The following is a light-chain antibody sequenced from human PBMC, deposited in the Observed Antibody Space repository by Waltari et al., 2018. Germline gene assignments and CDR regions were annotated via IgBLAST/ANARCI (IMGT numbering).Light chain of an antibody. J-gene: IGKJ1*01. CDR2: DAS. Sequence: EIVLTQSPGTLSLSPGARATLSCRASQSVSKYLAWYQQKPGQAPRLLIYDASTRATGIPDRFSGSGWGTDFSLTISRLEPEDFAVYYCQKYGTLPATFGQGTKVQ. CDR1: QSVSKY. V-gene: IGKV3-20*01. CDR3: QKYGTLPAT.